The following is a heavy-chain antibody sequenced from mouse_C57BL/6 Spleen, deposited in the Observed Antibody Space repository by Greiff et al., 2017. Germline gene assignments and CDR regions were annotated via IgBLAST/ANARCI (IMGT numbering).Heavy chain of an antibody. CDR1: GYTFTDYH. D-gene: IGHD2-2*01. Sequence: VQLQQSGPELVKPGASVKMSCKASGYTFTDYHMHWVKPSHGKSLEWIGYINPNNGGTSYNQKFKGKATLTVHTSSSPAYMALRIRTSEDSAVYYGARWFLFAYWGQETLVTVSA. J-gene: IGHJ3*01. V-gene: IGHV1-22*01. CDR3: ARWFLFAY. CDR2: INPNNGGT.